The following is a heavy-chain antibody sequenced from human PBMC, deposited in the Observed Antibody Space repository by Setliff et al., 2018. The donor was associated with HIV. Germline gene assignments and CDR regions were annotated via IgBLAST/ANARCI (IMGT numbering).Heavy chain of an antibody. J-gene: IGHJ4*02. CDR2: IWYDGNNK. CDR3: AKDSNYRGVAVRRGFYLDY. CDR1: GITFSNYG. Sequence: SCAASGITFSNYGMHWVRQAPGKGLEWVAVIWYDGNNKYYADSVKGRFTISRDNFKNTLYLQMNSLRAEDTAVYYCAKDSNYRGVAVRRGFYLDYWGQGKLVTVSS. D-gene: IGHD6-6*01. V-gene: IGHV3-30*18.